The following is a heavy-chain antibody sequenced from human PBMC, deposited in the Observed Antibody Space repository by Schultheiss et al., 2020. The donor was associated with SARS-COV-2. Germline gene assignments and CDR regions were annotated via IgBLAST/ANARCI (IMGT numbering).Heavy chain of an antibody. D-gene: IGHD6-19*01. CDR3: ASVIGVAGFDY. V-gene: IGHV4-38-2*01. Sequence: SETLSLTCAVSGYSISSGYYWGWIRQPPGKGLEWIGYIYYSGSTYYNPSLKSRVTISVDRSKNQFSLKLSSVTAADTAVYYCASVIGVAGFDYWGQGTLVTVSS. CDR1: GYSISSGYY. CDR2: IYYSGST. J-gene: IGHJ4*02.